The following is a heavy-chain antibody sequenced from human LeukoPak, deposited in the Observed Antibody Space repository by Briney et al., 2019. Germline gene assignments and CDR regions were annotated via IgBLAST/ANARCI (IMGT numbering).Heavy chain of an antibody. J-gene: IGHJ5*02. CDR1: GGSFSGYY. CDR3: ARAQWLGLNWFDP. D-gene: IGHD6-19*01. CDR2: INHSGST. V-gene: IGHV4-34*01. Sequence: SETLSLTCAVYGGSFSGYYWSWIRQPPGKGLEWIGEINHSGSTNYNPSLKSRVTISVDTSKNQFSLKLSSVTAADTAVYYCARAQWLGLNWFDPWGQGTLVTVSS.